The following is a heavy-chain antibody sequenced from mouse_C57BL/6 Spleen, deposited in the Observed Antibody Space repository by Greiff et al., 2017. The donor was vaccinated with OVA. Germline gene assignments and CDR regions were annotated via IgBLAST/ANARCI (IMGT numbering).Heavy chain of an antibody. J-gene: IGHJ4*01. CDR3: TTRKRDYGMAYYYAMDY. D-gene: IGHD1-1*01. CDR2: IDPEDGDT. V-gene: IGHV14-1*01. Sequence: EVQLQESGAELVRPGASVKLSCTASGFNIKDYYMHWVKQRPEQGLEWIGRIDPEDGDTEYAPKFQGKATMTADTSSNTAYLQLSSLTSEDTAVYYCTTRKRDYGMAYYYAMDYWGQGTSVTVSS. CDR1: GFNIKDYY.